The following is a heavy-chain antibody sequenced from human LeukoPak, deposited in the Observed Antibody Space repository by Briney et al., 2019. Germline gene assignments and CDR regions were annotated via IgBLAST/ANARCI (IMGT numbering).Heavy chain of an antibody. CDR1: GGSISSSSYY. Sequence: SETLSLTCTVSGGSISSSSYYWGWIRQPPGKGLEWIGEINHSGSTNYNPSHKSRVTISVDTSKNQFSLKLSSVTAADTAVYYCARGRNVLRYNYAFDIWGQGTMVTVSS. CDR2: INHSGST. CDR3: ARGRNVLRYNYAFDI. V-gene: IGHV4-39*07. J-gene: IGHJ3*02. D-gene: IGHD3-9*01.